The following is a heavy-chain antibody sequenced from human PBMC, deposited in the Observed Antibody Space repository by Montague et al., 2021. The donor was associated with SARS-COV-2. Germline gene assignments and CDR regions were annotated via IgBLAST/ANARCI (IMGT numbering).Heavy chain of an antibody. CDR3: ARGSASAWEVLDS. V-gene: IGHV4-34*01. J-gene: IGHJ5*01. CDR2: ITHIRST. D-gene: IGHD1-26*01. CDR1: GGSFSGYY. Sequence: SETLSLTCAGYGGSFSGYYWTWVRQPPGKGLEWIGEITHIRSTNHNPSLKSRVSISVDTSNNQFSLRVASVTAADTAVYYCARGSASAWEVLDSWGQGTVVTVSS.